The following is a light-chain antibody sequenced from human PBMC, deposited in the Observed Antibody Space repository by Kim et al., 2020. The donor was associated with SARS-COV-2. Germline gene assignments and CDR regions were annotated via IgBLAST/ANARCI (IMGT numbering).Light chain of an antibody. CDR3: QAWDSSTGVV. CDR1: KLGDKY. Sequence: STGQTASVTCSGDKLGDKYASWYQQKPGQAPVLVIYQDSKRPSGIPERFSGSNSGNTATLTISGTQAMDEADYYCQAWDSSTGVVFGGGTQLTVL. J-gene: IGLJ2*01. CDR2: QDS. V-gene: IGLV3-1*01.